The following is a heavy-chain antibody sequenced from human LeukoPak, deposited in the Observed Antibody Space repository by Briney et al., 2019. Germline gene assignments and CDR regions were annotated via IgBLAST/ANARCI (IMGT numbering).Heavy chain of an antibody. Sequence: GASVTVSCKASGYTFTGYYMHWVRQAPGQGLGWMGWINPNSGGTNYAQKFQGWVTITRGTSISTAYMELSRLRSDDTAVYYCAREGSSSWYDYWGQGTLVTVPS. CDR1: GYTFTGYY. CDR3: AREGSSSWYDY. J-gene: IGHJ4*02. V-gene: IGHV1-2*04. CDR2: INPNSGGT. D-gene: IGHD6-13*01.